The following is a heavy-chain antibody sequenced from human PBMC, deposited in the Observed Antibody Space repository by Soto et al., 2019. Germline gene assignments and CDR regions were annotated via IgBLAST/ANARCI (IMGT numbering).Heavy chain of an antibody. CDR1: GFTFSSYA. CDR2: ISYDGSNK. Sequence: QVPVVESGGGVVQPGRSLRLSCAASGFTFSSYAMHWVRQAPGKGLEWVAVISYDGSNKYYADSVKGRFTISRDNSENTLYLQMNSLRAEDTAVYFCARDQPYALADYWGQGTLVTVSS. CDR3: ARDQPYALADY. J-gene: IGHJ4*02. V-gene: IGHV3-30-3*01. D-gene: IGHD3-16*01.